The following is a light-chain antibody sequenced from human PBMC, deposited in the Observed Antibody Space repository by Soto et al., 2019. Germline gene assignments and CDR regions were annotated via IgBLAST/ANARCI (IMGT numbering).Light chain of an antibody. V-gene: IGKV1-27*01. J-gene: IGKJ4*01. CDR3: QKFHGGPPPT. CDR2: DAS. CDR1: QGISTS. Sequence: DIQMTQSPSSLSASIGDRVTITCRASQGISTSVAWYQQKPGKVPKLLIYDASNLQSGVPSRFSGEVSGTGFTLAMSSLQPENVATYDGQKFHGGPPPTFGGETKVESK.